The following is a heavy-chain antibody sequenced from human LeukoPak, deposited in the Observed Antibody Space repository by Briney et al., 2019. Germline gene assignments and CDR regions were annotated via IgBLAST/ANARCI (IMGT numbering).Heavy chain of an antibody. D-gene: IGHD1/OR15-1a*01. J-gene: IGHJ5*02. V-gene: IGHV4-38-2*02. CDR2: VYHSGTT. CDR1: NYSISSGYY. CDR3: ARGTGFDP. Sequence: SETLSLTCTVSNYSISSGYYWGWIRQPPRKGLEWIGDVYHSGTTNYNPSLKSRVAISVDTSKNQFSLRLSSVTAADTAVYYCARGTGFDPWGQGTLVTVSS.